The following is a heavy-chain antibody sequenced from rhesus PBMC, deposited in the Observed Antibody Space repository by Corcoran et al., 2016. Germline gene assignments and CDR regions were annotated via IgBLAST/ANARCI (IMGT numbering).Heavy chain of an antibody. CDR2: IGG. CDR1: GDSIISGYA. D-gene: IGHD1-26*01. Sequence: QVQLKESGPGLVKPSEPLSLTCTVSGDSIISGYAWSWIRQPPGKGLEGSGYIGGYYNPTLKSRVTISKDTSKNQFSLNLTSVTAADTAVYYCASGLNYGAPNFGLDSWGQGVVVTVSS. J-gene: IGHJ6*01. CDR3: ASGLNYGAPNFGLDS. V-gene: IGHV4-127*01.